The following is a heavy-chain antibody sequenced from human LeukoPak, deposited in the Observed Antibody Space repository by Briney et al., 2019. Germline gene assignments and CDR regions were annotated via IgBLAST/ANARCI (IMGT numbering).Heavy chain of an antibody. D-gene: IGHD3-22*01. CDR3: ARFTYYYDSSGPS. CDR1: GGSVSSGSYY. Sequence: SETLSLTCTVSGGSVSSGSYYWSWIRQPPGKGLEWIGYIYYSGSTYYNPSLKSRVTISVDTSKNQFSLKLSSVTAADTAVYYCARFTYYYDSSGPSWGQGTLVTVSS. CDR2: IYYSGST. J-gene: IGHJ4*02. V-gene: IGHV4-61*01.